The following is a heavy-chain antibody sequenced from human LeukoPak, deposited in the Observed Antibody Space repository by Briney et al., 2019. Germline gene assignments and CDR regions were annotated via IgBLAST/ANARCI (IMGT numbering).Heavy chain of an antibody. CDR3: AGESRSGTYYDL. Sequence: GGSLRLSCAASGFTVSSNYMSWVRQAPGKGLEWVSVIYSDGNTYYADSVKGRFTISRDNSKNTLYLQMNSLRAEDTAVYYCAGESRSGTYYDLWGQGTLVTVSS. V-gene: IGHV3-66*01. D-gene: IGHD1-1*01. J-gene: IGHJ4*02. CDR2: IYSDGNT. CDR1: GFTVSSNY.